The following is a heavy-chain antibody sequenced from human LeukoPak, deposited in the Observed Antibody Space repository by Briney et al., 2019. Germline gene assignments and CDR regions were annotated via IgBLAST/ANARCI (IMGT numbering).Heavy chain of an antibody. CDR2: ISSSGGGT. J-gene: IGHJ5*02. CDR3: ATWRDKAAVS. V-gene: IGHV3-23*01. Sequence: GWSLRLSCAPSGFTFRRYAMRWVRQAPRTRLDWVSAISSSGGGTSYAASVKGRFTTSRDNSKNSLYLQMISLRGEDTAVYYRATWRDKAAVSWGQGTLVTVSS. CDR1: GFTFRRYA. D-gene: IGHD6-13*01.